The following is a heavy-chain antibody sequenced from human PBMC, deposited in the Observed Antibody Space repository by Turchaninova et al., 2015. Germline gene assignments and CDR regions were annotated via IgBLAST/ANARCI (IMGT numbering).Heavy chain of an antibody. CDR1: GYSLTSGYY. V-gene: IGHV4-38-2*01. CDR2: NYYSGST. J-gene: IGHJ1*01. CDR3: ARRPYCSGGSCYSAGYFQD. Sequence: QVQLQESGPGLVKPSETLSLTCAVSGYSLTSGYYWGWTRQPPGKGGEVSGSNYYSGSTYYNPSLKSRVTISVDTSKNQFSLKLSSVTAADTAVYYCARRPYCSGGSCYSAGYFQDWGQGTLVTVSS. D-gene: IGHD2-15*01.